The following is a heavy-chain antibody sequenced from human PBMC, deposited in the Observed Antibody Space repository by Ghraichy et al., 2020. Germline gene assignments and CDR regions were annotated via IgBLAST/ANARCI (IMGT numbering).Heavy chain of an antibody. J-gene: IGHJ3*02. CDR2: ISSSSSTI. CDR3: ARALNYDYRSAFDI. CDR1: GFTFSSYS. V-gene: IGHV3-48*02. Sequence: GESLNISCAASGFTFSSYSMNWVRQAPGKGLEWVSYISSSSSTIYYADSVKGRFTISRDNAKNSLYLQMNSLRDEDTAVYYCARALNYDYRSAFDIWGQGTMVTVSS. D-gene: IGHD3-16*01.